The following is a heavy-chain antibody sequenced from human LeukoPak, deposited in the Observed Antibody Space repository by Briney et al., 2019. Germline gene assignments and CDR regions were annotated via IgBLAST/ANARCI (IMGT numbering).Heavy chain of an antibody. J-gene: IGHJ4*02. CDR1: GYTFTSYY. Sequence: APVKVSCKPSGYTFTSYYMHWVRQAPGQGLEWMGIINPSGGSTSYAQKSQGRVTMTRDMSTSTVYMELSSPRSEDTAVYYCARSDIVATPRGPNFDYWGQGTLVTVSS. CDR2: INPSGGST. CDR3: ARSDIVATPRGPNFDY. D-gene: IGHD5-12*01. V-gene: IGHV1-46*01.